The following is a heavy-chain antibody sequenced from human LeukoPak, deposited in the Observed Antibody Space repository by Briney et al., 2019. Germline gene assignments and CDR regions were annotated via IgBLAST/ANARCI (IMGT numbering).Heavy chain of an antibody. Sequence: SETLSLTCAVSGGSISSSNWWSWVRPPPGKGLEWIGEIYHSGSTNYNPSLKSRVTISVDKSKNQFSLKLSSVTAADTAVYYCARGAKDYGDYVSDYWGQGTLVTVSS. CDR3: ARGAKDYGDYVSDY. D-gene: IGHD4-17*01. J-gene: IGHJ4*02. CDR1: GGSISSSNW. CDR2: IYHSGST. V-gene: IGHV4-4*02.